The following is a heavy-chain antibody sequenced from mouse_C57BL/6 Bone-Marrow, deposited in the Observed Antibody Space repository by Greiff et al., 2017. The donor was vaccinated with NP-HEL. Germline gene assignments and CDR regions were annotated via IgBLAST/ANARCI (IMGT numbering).Heavy chain of an antibody. CDR3: AREGYYGKRWYFDV. V-gene: IGHV1-52*01. CDR2: IDPSDSET. D-gene: IGHD2-1*01. Sequence: QVQLQQPGAELVRPGSSVKLSCKASGYTFTSYWMHWVKQRPIQGLEWIGNIDPSDSETHYNQKFKDKATLTVDKSSSTAYMQLSSLTSEDSAVYYCAREGYYGKRWYFDVWGTGTTVTVSS. J-gene: IGHJ1*03. CDR1: GYTFTSYW.